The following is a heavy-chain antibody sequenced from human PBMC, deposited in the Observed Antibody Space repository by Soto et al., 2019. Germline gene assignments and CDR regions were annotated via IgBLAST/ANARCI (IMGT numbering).Heavy chain of an antibody. Sequence: GKGLEWVSAISGSGGSTYYADSVKGRFTISRDNSKNTLYLQMNSLRAEDTAVYYCAKGETYDFWSGYHPGYWGQGTLVTVSS. D-gene: IGHD3-3*01. J-gene: IGHJ4*02. CDR2: ISGSGGST. V-gene: IGHV3-23*01. CDR3: AKGETYDFWSGYHPGY.